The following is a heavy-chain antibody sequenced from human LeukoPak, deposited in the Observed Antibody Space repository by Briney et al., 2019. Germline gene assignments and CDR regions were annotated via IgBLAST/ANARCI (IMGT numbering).Heavy chain of an antibody. V-gene: IGHV4-59*01. CDR1: GGSISSYY. CDR3: ATIPKGSSGWFSEDY. D-gene: IGHD6-19*01. Sequence: MASETLSLTCTVSGGSISSYYWSWIRQPPGKGLEWIGYIYYSGSTNYNPSLKSRVTISVDTSKNQSSLKLSSVTAADTAVYYCATIPKGSSGWFSEDYWGQGTLVTVSS. CDR2: IYYSGST. J-gene: IGHJ4*02.